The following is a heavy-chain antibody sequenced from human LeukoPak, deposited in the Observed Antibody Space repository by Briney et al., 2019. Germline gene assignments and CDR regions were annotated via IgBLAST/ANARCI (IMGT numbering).Heavy chain of an antibody. Sequence: SETLSLTCAVSGGSISSGGYSWSWIRQPPGKGLEWIGYIYHSGSTYYNPSLKSRVTISVDRSKNQFSLKLSSVTVADTAVYYCARDSGDYGDYFDYWGQGTLVTVSS. J-gene: IGHJ4*02. V-gene: IGHV4-30-2*01. CDR1: GGSISSGGYS. D-gene: IGHD4-17*01. CDR3: ARDSGDYGDYFDY. CDR2: IYHSGST.